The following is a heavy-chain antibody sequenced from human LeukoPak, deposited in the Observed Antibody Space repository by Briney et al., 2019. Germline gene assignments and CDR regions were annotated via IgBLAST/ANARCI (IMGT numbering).Heavy chain of an antibody. J-gene: IGHJ4*02. V-gene: IGHV4-34*01. CDR1: GGSFSDYY. D-gene: IGHD3-22*01. CDR3: AREGRYYDSSGYYPYFDY. Sequence: SETLSLTCAVYGGSFSDYYWTWIRQTPGKGLEWIGEMSPSGSSNYNPSLKSRVTISVDMSKNQFSLKLSSVTAADTAVYYCAREGRYYDSSGYYPYFDYWGQGTLVTVSS. CDR2: MSPSGSS.